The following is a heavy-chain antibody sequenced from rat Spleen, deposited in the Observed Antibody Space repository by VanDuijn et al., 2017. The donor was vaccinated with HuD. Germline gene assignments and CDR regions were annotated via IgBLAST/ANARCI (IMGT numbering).Heavy chain of an antibody. V-gene: IGHV5-29*01. CDR1: GFTFSNYD. Sequence: EVQLVESGGGLVQPGRSLKLSCAASGFTFSNYDMAWVRQAPTKGLEWVASISYDGTATYYRDSVKGRFTLSRDNAKNTLYLQLSSLRSEDTALYYCARGNWGDWFAYWGQGTLVTVSS. D-gene: IGHD5-1*01. CDR2: ISYDGTAT. J-gene: IGHJ3*01. CDR3: ARGNWGDWFAY.